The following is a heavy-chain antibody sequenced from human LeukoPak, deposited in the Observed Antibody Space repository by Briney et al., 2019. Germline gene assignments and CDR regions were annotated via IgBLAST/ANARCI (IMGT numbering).Heavy chain of an antibody. CDR2: IYPGDSDT. Sequence: PGESLKISCKGSGYSFTSYWIGWVRPMPGKGLEWMGIIYPGDSDTRYSPSFQGQVTISADKSISTAYLQWSSLKASDTAMYYCARTTMVRGVIPSLDYWGQGTLVTVSS. CDR1: GYSFTSYW. CDR3: ARTTMVRGVIPSLDY. D-gene: IGHD3-10*01. V-gene: IGHV5-51*01. J-gene: IGHJ4*02.